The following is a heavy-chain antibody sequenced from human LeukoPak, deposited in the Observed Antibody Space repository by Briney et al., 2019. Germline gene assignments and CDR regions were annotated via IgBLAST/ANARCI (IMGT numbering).Heavy chain of an antibody. Sequence: GGSLRLSCAASGFTFSSYAMHWVRQAPGKGLEWVAVISYDGSNKYYADSVKGRFTISRDNSKNTLYLQMNSLRAEDTAVYYCARDRNRRYSGFDYWGQGTLVTVSS. CDR1: GFTFSSYA. J-gene: IGHJ4*02. D-gene: IGHD6-13*01. CDR2: ISYDGSNK. V-gene: IGHV3-30-3*01. CDR3: ARDRNRRYSGFDY.